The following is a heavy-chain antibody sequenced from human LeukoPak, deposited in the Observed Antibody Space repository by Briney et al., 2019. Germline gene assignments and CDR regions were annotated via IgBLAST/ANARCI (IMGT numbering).Heavy chain of an antibody. CDR3: AKGALEYYYYGMDV. V-gene: IGHV3-23*01. J-gene: IGHJ6*02. CDR1: GFTFSSYV. Sequence: GGSLRLSCAASGFTFSSYVMNWVRQAPGKGLEWVSAISGSGGSTYYADSVKGRFTISRDNSKNTLYLQMNSLRAEDTAVYYCAKGALEYYYYGMDVWGQGTTVTVSS. CDR2: ISGSGGST. D-gene: IGHD1-26*01.